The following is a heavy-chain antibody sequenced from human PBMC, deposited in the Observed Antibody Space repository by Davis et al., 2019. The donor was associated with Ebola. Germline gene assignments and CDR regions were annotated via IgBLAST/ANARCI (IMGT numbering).Heavy chain of an antibody. CDR2: SANKAKYYTT. Sequence: GESLKISCAASGITVSSPYMTWVRQAPGKGLQWVGRSANKAKYYTTDYAASVKGRFTISRDESRNSLYLQMNSLKIEDTAVYYCARDLWWYDEVYWGQGTLVTVSS. J-gene: IGHJ4*02. CDR3: ARDLWWYDEVY. V-gene: IGHV3-72*01. D-gene: IGHD2-15*01. CDR1: GITVSSPY.